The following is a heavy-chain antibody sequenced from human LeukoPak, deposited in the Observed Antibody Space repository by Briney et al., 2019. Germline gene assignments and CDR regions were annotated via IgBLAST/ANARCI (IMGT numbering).Heavy chain of an antibody. CDR1: GYTFTSYG. J-gene: IGHJ5*02. CDR3: VSVPQTGARDWFDP. CDR2: ISAYNGNT. V-gene: IGHV1-18*01. Sequence: GASVKVSCKASGYTFTSYGISWVRQAPGQGLEWMGWISAYNGNTNYAQKLQGRVTMTTDTSTSTAYMELRSLRSDDTAVYYCVSVPQTGARDWFDPWGQGTLVTVSS. D-gene: IGHD3-10*01.